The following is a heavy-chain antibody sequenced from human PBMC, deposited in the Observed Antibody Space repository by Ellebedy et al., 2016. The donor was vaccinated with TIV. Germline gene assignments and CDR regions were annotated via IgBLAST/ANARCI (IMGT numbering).Heavy chain of an antibody. D-gene: IGHD3-10*01. CDR2: IKQDGSEK. V-gene: IGHV3-7*01. CDR1: GFALTNYV. J-gene: IGHJ6*02. Sequence: PGGSLRLSCAASGFALTNYVLSWVRQAPGKGLEWVANIKQDGSEKYYVDSVKGRFTISREYAKNSLYRQMNSLRAEDTAVYYWTRDEGLLWLVQSPHYYYGRDVWGQGTTVTVSS. CDR3: TRDEGLLWLVQSPHYYYGRDV.